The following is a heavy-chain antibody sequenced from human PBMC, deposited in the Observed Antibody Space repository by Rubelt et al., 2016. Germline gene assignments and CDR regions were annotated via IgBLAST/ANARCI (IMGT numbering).Heavy chain of an antibody. V-gene: IGHV4-31*03. D-gene: IGHD4-23*01. CDR3: ARATTVVTQIAD. J-gene: IGHJ4*02. CDR1: GGSISSDGYY. CDR2: IYYTGSA. Sequence: QVQLQESGPGLVKPSQTLSLTCPVSGGSISSDGYYWTWVRQHPGKALEWIGYIYYTGSAYSNPSLKSRVPISVDTSENQFSLELSSVTAADTAVYYCARATTVVTQIADWGQGTLVTVSS.